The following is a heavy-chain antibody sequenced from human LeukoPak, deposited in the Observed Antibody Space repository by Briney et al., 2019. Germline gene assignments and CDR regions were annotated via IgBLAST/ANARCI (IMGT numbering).Heavy chain of an antibody. J-gene: IGHJ4*02. CDR3: AREDYYFDY. Sequence: GRSLRLFCAASGFTFSTYPIHWVRQAPGKGLEWVAVISYDGSKKYYADSVKGRFTISRDNSKNTLYLQMNSLRPEDTAVYYCAREDYYFDYWGQGTLVTVSS. CDR1: GFTFSTYP. V-gene: IGHV3-30*04. CDR2: ISYDGSKK.